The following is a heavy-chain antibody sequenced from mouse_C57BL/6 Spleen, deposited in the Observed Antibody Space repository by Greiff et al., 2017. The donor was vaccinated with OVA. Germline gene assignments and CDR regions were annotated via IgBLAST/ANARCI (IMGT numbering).Heavy chain of an antibody. J-gene: IGHJ2*01. Sequence: VQGVESGPGLVQPSQSLSITCTVSGFSLTSYGVHWVRQSPGKGLEWLGVIWSGGSTDYNAAFISRLSISKDNSKSQVFFKMNSLQADDTAIYYCARSPYYYGSSYDYFDYWGQGTTLTVSS. CDR1: GFSLTSYG. V-gene: IGHV2-2*01. CDR3: ARSPYYYGSSYDYFDY. D-gene: IGHD1-1*01. CDR2: IWSGGST.